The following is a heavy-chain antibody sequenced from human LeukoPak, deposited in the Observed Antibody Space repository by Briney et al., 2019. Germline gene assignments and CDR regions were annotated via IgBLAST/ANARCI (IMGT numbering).Heavy chain of an antibody. CDR2: IYYSGST. D-gene: IGHD2-2*02. CDR3: ASTYGYCSSTSCYTLED. J-gene: IGHJ4*02. V-gene: IGHV4-59*08. Sequence: SESLSLTCTVSGGSISSYYWSWIRQPPGKGLEWIGYIYYSGSTNYNPSLKSRVTISVDTSKNQFSLKLSSVTAADTAVYYCASTYGYCSSTSCYTLEDWGQGTLVTVSS. CDR1: GGSISSYY.